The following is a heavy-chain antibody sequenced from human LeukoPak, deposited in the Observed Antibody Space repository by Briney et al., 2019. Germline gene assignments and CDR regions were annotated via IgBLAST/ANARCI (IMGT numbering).Heavy chain of an antibody. CDR3: ASSLKVSAALDVFDI. CDR1: EFTFSSHS. J-gene: IGHJ3*02. V-gene: IGHV3-21*01. Sequence: GSLRLSCAASEFTFSSHSMNWVRQAPGKGLEWVSSISRSGGSIYYADSLKGRFTIYRDNAKNSLYLQMNSLRAEDTAVYFCASSLKVSAALDVFDIWGQGTMVTVSS. D-gene: IGHD2-2*01. CDR2: ISRSGGSI.